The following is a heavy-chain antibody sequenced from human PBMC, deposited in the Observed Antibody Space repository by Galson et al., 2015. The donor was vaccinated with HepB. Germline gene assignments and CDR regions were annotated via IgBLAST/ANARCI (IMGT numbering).Heavy chain of an antibody. V-gene: IGHV4-59*01. D-gene: IGHD6-13*01. CDR1: GGSISSYY. Sequence: TLSLTCTVSGGSISSYYWSWIRQPPGKGLEWIGYIYYSGSTNYNPSLKSRVTISVDTSKNQFSLKLSSVTAADTAVYYCAREGRIAAAGTFDYWGQGTLVTVSS. J-gene: IGHJ4*02. CDR3: AREGRIAAAGTFDY. CDR2: IYYSGST.